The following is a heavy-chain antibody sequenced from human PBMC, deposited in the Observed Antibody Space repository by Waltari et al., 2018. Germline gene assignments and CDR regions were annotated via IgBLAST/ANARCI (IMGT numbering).Heavy chain of an antibody. CDR2: IYHSGST. D-gene: IGHD3-22*01. J-gene: IGHJ6*03. Sequence: QVQLQESGPGLVKPSETLSLTCAVSGYSISSGYYWAWTRQPPGKGLEWIGSIYHSGSTYYNPSLKSRVTISVDTSKNQFSLKLSSVTAADTAVYYCASGYYSYYYYYMDVWGKGTTVTVSS. CDR3: ASGYYSYYYYYMDV. CDR1: GYSISSGYY. V-gene: IGHV4-38-2*01.